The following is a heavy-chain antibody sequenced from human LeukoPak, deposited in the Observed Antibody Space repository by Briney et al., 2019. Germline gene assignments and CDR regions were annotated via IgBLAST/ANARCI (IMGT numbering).Heavy chain of an antibody. D-gene: IGHD1-26*01. Sequence: ASVKVSCKASGYTFTSYYMHWVRQAPGQGLEWMGMINPSGGSTSYAQKFQGRVTMTRDTSTSTVYMELSSLRSEDTAVYYCAREGGVGATYYYGMDVWGQGTTVTVSS. CDR2: INPSGGST. CDR1: GYTFTSYY. J-gene: IGHJ6*02. CDR3: AREGGVGATYYYGMDV. V-gene: IGHV1-46*01.